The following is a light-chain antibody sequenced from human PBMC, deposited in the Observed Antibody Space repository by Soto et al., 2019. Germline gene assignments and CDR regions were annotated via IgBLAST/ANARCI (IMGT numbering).Light chain of an antibody. CDR3: QEYYSYLQYT. V-gene: IGKV1-5*03. CDR1: QSISTW. CDR2: KAS. J-gene: IGKJ2*01. Sequence: DIQMTQSPSTLSASVGDRVTITCRASQSISTWLAWYQQKPGKTPNLLIYKASALVSGVPSRFSGSGSGTEFTLTISSLQPEDFATYYCQEYYSYLQYTFGQGTKLEIK.